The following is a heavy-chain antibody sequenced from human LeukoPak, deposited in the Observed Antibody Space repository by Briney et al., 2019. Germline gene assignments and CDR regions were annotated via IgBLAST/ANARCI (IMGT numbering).Heavy chain of an antibody. J-gene: IGHJ4*02. D-gene: IGHD4-11*01. CDR1: GFTSSSYS. CDR3: AKDQTTVTWD. V-gene: IGHV3-48*01. CDR2: ISTSPGTI. Sequence: GGSLRLSCVASGFTSSSYSMNWVRQAPGKGLEWVSYISTSPGTIFYADSVKGRFTISRDNAKNSLFLQMNSLRAEDTAVYYCAKDQTTVTWDWGQGTLVTVSS.